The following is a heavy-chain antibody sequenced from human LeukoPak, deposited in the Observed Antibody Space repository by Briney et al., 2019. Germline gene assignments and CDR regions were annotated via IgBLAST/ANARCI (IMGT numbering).Heavy chain of an antibody. V-gene: IGHV3-11*01. D-gene: IGHD3-10*01. CDR3: AGGGGTMVRGVIITGFDY. CDR2: ISSSGSTI. J-gene: IGHJ4*02. Sequence: GGSLRLSCAASGFTFSDYYMSWIRQAPGKGLEWVSYISSSGSTIYYADSVKGRFTISRDNAKNSLYLQLNSLRVEDTAVYYCAGGGGTMVRGVIITGFDYWGQGTLVTVSS. CDR1: GFTFSDYY.